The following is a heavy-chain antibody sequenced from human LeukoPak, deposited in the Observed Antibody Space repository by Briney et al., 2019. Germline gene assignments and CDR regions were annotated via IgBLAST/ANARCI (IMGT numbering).Heavy chain of an antibody. J-gene: IGHJ4*02. D-gene: IGHD3-10*01. CDR2: ISPYNGNT. CDR3: AREINGAFDY. CDR1: GYTFLHYD. Sequence: ASVKVSCTASGYTFLHYDFNWVRQAPGQGLEWVGWISPYNGNTKYTQSPQGRFTMTTDTSTTTAYLEMTGLTSDDTAVYYCAREINGAFDYWGQGTVVTVSS. V-gene: IGHV1-18*01.